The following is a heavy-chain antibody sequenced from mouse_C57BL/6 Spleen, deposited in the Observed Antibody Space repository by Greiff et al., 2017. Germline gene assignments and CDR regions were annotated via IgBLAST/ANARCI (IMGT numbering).Heavy chain of an antibody. V-gene: IGHV5-16*01. CDR3: ARVDYDYDGGFAY. D-gene: IGHD2-4*01. CDR1: GFTFSDYY. J-gene: IGHJ3*01. Sequence: DVKLVESEGGLVQPGSSMKLSCTASGFTFSDYYMAWVRQVPEKGLEWVANINYDGSSTYYLDSLKSRFIISRDNAKNILYLQMSSLKSEDTATYYCARVDYDYDGGFAYWGQGTLVTVSA. CDR2: INYDGSST.